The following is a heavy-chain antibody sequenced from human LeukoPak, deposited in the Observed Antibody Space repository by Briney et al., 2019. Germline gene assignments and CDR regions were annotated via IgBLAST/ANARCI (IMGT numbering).Heavy chain of an antibody. CDR3: ARGEGTTFLDY. CDR1: GGSISSGSYY. J-gene: IGHJ4*02. D-gene: IGHD1/OR15-1a*01. V-gene: IGHV4-61*02. CDR2: IYTSGST. Sequence: SQTLPLTCTVSGGSISSGSYYWSWIRQPAGKGLEWIGRIYTSGSTNYNPSLKSRVTMSVDTSKNQFSLKLSSVTAADTAVYYCARGEGTTFLDYWGQGTLVTVSS.